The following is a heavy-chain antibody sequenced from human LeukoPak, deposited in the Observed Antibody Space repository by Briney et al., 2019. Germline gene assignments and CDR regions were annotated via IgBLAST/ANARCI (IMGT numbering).Heavy chain of an antibody. D-gene: IGHD3-22*01. CDR3: ARYDNSGYYSLDY. CDR2: GHYTGRS. Sequence: SETLSLTCTVSGASISTHYWSWIRKPPGKGLEWIGFGHYTGRSNYNPSLKSRVTISVDTSKNQVSLKLSSVTAADTAVYYCARYDNSGYYSLDYWGQGALVTVSS. CDR1: GASISTHY. V-gene: IGHV4-59*08. J-gene: IGHJ4*02.